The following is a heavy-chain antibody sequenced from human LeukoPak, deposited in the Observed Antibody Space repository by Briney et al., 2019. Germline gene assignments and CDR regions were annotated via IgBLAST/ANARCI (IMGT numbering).Heavy chain of an antibody. CDR1: GFTFSSYW. Sequence: GGSLTLSCAASGFTFSSYWMSWVRQAPGKGLEWVANIKEDGSVRYFVDSVKGRFTMSRDNAKHSLFLHMNSLRAEDSAVYYCAKWQLYSGNYYLDVWGQGTLVTVSS. V-gene: IGHV3-7*01. D-gene: IGHD1-7*01. CDR2: IKEDGSVR. CDR3: AKWQLYSGNYYLDV. J-gene: IGHJ4*02.